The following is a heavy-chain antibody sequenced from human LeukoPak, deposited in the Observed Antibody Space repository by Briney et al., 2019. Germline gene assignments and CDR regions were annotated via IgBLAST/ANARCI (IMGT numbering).Heavy chain of an antibody. CDR3: SRPVGYSLVDDY. CDR2: IKSKTDGGTT. CDR1: GFTFSNAW. V-gene: IGHV3-15*01. Sequence: SPGGSLRLSCAASGFTFSNAWMSWVRQAPGKGLEWVGRIKSKTDGGTTDYAAPVKGRFTISRDDSKNTLYLQMNSLKTEDTAMYYCSRPVGYSLVDDYWGQGTLVTVSS. D-gene: IGHD3-22*01. J-gene: IGHJ4*02.